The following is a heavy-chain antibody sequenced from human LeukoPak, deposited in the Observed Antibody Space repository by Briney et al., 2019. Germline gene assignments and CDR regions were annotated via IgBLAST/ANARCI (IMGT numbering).Heavy chain of an antibody. D-gene: IGHD5-18*01. CDR2: INHSGST. CDR3: ARHSDTAMVFDL. CDR1: GGSFSGYY. J-gene: IGHJ2*01. Sequence: SETLSLTCAVYGGSFSGYYWSWIRQPPGKGLEWIGEINHSGSTNYNPSLKSRVTISVDTSKNQFSLKLSSVTAADTAVYYCARHSDTAMVFDLWGHGTLVTVSS. V-gene: IGHV4-34*01.